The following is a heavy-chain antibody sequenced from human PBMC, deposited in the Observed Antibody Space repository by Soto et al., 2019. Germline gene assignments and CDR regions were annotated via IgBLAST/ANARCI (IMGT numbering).Heavy chain of an antibody. CDR3: TTDSSSWAYYYYYGMDV. J-gene: IGHJ6*02. D-gene: IGHD2-2*01. CDR2: IKSKTDDGTT. V-gene: IGHV3-15*01. CDR1: GFTFSNAW. Sequence: GGSLRLSCTVSGFTFSNAWMTWVRQAPGKGLEWVGRIKSKTDDGTTDYAAPVKGRFTISRDDSRNTLYLQMNSLKTEDTAAYYCTTDSSSWAYYYYYGMDVWGQGTTVTVSS.